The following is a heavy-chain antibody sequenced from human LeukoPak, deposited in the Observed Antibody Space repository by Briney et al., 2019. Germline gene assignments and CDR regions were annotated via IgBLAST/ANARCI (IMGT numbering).Heavy chain of an antibody. J-gene: IGHJ4*02. CDR1: GFTFSSYA. CDR2: ISGSGGST. D-gene: IGHD1-26*01. V-gene: IGHV3-23*01. Sequence: GWSLRLSCAASGFTFSSYAMSWVRQAPGKGLERVSAISGSGGSTYYADSVKGRFTISRDNSKNTLYLQMNSLRAEDTAVYYCAKRPRIVGATTGDWGQGTLVTVSS. CDR3: AKRPRIVGATTGD.